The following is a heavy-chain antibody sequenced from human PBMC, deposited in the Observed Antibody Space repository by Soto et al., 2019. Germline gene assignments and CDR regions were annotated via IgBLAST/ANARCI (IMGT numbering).Heavy chain of an antibody. J-gene: IGHJ6*02. CDR3: ARGVVPAAGAAPHYFHYGVDV. D-gene: IGHD2-2*01. CDR1: GDTFKKFA. CDR2: IIPMFGTT. Sequence: QVQLVQSGPEVKKPGSSVKVSCKTSGDTFKKFAISWVRQAPGQGPEWMGGIIPMFGTTKYTQKFQGRVTFTADKSTGTAYMELTSLMSEDTATYFCARGVVPAAGAAPHYFHYGVDVWGPGTPVTVSS. V-gene: IGHV1-69*06.